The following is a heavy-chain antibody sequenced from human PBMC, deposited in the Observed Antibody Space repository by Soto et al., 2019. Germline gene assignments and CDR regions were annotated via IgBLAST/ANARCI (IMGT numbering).Heavy chain of an antibody. D-gene: IGHD3-10*01. CDR3: ARGSSLDPAELGATFHI. Sequence: PGGSLRLSCAASGFTFSSYAMHWVRQAPGKGLEWVAVISYDGSNKYCADSVKGRFTISRDNSKNTLYLQMNSLRAEDTAVYYCARGSSLDPAELGATFHICGQGTMVTVSS. CDR2: ISYDGSNK. V-gene: IGHV3-30-3*01. CDR1: GFTFSSYA. J-gene: IGHJ3*02.